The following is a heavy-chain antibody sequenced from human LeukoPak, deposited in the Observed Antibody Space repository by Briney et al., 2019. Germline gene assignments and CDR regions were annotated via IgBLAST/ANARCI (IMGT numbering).Heavy chain of an antibody. D-gene: IGHD6-13*01. CDR1: GYTLTEYY. V-gene: IGHV1-2*02. CDR2: INPNSGGT. J-gene: IGHJ5*02. Sequence: ASVKVSCKASGYTLTEYYMHWVRQAPGQGLEWMGWINPNSGGTNYAQKFQGRITMTRDTSISTAYMELSRLRSDDTAVYYCASGGSSSWLGNKEDWFDPWGQGTLVTVSS. CDR3: ASGGSSSWLGNKEDWFDP.